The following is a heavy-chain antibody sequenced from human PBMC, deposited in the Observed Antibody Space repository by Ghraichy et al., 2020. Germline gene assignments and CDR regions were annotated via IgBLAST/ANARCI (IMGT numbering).Heavy chain of an antibody. Sequence: SVKVSCKASGGTFSSYTISWVRQAPGQGLEWMGRIIPILGIANYAQKFQGRVTITADKSTSTAYMELSSLRSEDTAVYYCARPARTYYYYYYGMDVWGQGTTVTVSS. CDR3: ARPARTYYYYYYGMDV. CDR1: GGTFSSYT. V-gene: IGHV1-69*02. CDR2: IIPILGIA. D-gene: IGHD1-14*01. J-gene: IGHJ6*02.